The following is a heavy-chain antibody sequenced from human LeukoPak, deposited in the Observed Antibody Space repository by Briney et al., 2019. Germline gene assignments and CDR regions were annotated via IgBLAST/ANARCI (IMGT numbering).Heavy chain of an antibody. D-gene: IGHD6-13*01. Sequence: GGSLRLSCAASGFTFTRYSMTWVRQAPGKGLEWVSYISSSSSTIHYADSVKGRFTISRDNSKSTLYLQMNSLRVEDTAVYYCARNPGVGSSWYRLHYWGQGTLVTVSS. CDR1: GFTFTRYS. CDR2: ISSSSSTI. J-gene: IGHJ4*02. V-gene: IGHV3-48*01. CDR3: ARNPGVGSSWYRLHY.